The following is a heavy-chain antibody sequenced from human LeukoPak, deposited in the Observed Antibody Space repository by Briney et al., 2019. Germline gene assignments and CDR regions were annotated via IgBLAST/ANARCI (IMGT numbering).Heavy chain of an antibody. D-gene: IGHD2-2*01. CDR3: VREVKVVPATMGAYYYYYMDV. V-gene: IGHV3-30*02. CDR1: GFTFSNYG. Sequence: GGSLTLSCAASGFTFSNYGMNWVRQAPGKGLEWLTFIRYDGANTYYRDSVKGRFTISRDNSKNTLFLQMHGLRPEDTAVYYCVREVKVVPATMGAYYYYYMDVWGKGTTVTVSS. CDR2: IRYDGANT. J-gene: IGHJ6*03.